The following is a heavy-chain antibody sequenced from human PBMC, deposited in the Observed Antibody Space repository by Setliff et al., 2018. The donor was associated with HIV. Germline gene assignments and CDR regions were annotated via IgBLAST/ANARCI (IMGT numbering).Heavy chain of an antibody. CDR3: AIPPLESTVTTANYFES. D-gene: IGHD4-17*01. CDR2: IYYSGST. CDR1: GFTFSSYIMN. Sequence: GSLRLSCEVSGFTFSSYIMNWVRQAPGKGLEWIGSIYYSGSTYYNPSLKSRVIISIGASKFQFSLKLNSVTAADTAVYYCAIPPLESTVTTANYFESWGQGILVTVSS. V-gene: IGHV4-39*07. J-gene: IGHJ4*02.